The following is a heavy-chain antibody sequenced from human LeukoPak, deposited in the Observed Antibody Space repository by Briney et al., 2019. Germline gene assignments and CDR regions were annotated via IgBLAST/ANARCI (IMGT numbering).Heavy chain of an antibody. CDR3: ARAQYRSSTSCQWGPYYYMDV. Sequence: GGSLRLSCAASGFTFSNYAMHWVRQAPGKGLEYVSAISSNGGSTYYANSVKGRFTISRDNSKNTLYLQMGSLRAEDMAVYYCARAQYRSSTSCQWGPYYYMDVWGKGTTVTVSS. D-gene: IGHD2-2*01. CDR1: GFTFSNYA. CDR2: ISSNGGST. V-gene: IGHV3-64*01. J-gene: IGHJ6*03.